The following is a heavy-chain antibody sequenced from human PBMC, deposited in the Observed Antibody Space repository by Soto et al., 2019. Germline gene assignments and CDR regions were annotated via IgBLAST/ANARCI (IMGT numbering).Heavy chain of an antibody. CDR2: INSDGSST. J-gene: IGHJ3*02. CDR1: GFTFSSYW. CDR3: ARVRSKTYYYGSGSPGGAFDI. V-gene: IGHV3-74*01. D-gene: IGHD3-10*01. Sequence: GGSLRLSCAASGFTFSSYWMHWVRQAPGKGLVWVSRINSDGSSTSYADSVKGRFTISRDNAKNTLYLQMNSLRAEDTAVYYCARVRSKTYYYGSGSPGGAFDIWGQGTMVTVSS.